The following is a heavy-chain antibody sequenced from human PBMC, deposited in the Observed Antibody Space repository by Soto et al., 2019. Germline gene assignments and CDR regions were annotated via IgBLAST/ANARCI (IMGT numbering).Heavy chain of an antibody. V-gene: IGHV3-23*01. J-gene: IGHJ4*02. CDR1: GFTFSDYA. Sequence: EVQLLESGGGLVQPGGSLRLSCAASGFTFSDYAMTWVRQAPGKGLEWVSGITDSGGNTWHADSAKGRFTISRDNSKDTLYLQMNSLRAEDTAVYYCSRGLSTFDYGGQGTLVIVSS. D-gene: IGHD3-16*02. CDR2: ITDSGGNT. CDR3: SRGLSTFDY.